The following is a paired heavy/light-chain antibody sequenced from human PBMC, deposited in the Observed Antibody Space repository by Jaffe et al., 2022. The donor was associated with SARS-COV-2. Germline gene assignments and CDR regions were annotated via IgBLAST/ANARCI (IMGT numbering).Heavy chain of an antibody. J-gene: IGHJ5*02. Sequence: QITLKESGPTLVEPTQTLTLTCTFSGFSLTSSGVAVGWIRQSPGKALEWLALIKWDGDKRYSPSLRSRLTIIKDTSKKQVVLTMTDMDPVDTATYYCAHRRDYSHFDPWGQGILVTVSS. D-gene: IGHD4-4*01. V-gene: IGHV2-5*02. CDR1: GFSLTSSGVA. CDR2: IKWDGDK. CDR3: AHRRDYSHFDP.
Light chain of an antibody. CDR1: QSISIF. CDR2: DAS. Sequence: EVVMTQSPATLSVSPGERATLSCRASQSISIFLAWYQQKPGQPPRLLMYDASTRATGIPARFSGSGSGTEFTLTISSLQSEDFAVYYCQHYDSWPLTFGPGTRVDIK. CDR3: QHYDSWPLT. V-gene: IGKV3-15*01. J-gene: IGKJ3*01.